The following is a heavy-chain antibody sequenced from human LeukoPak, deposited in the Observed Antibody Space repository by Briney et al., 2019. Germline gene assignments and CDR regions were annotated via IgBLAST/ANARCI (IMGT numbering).Heavy chain of an antibody. Sequence: ASVRVSCKASGYTFTGYYIHWVRQAPGQGLERMGWINPTSGGTNCVQKFQGRVTMTRDTSISTAYMDLSGLRSDDTAVYHCARGDGDGPARRAFDIWGQGTMVTVSS. V-gene: IGHV1-2*02. D-gene: IGHD7-27*01. CDR3: ARGDGDGPARRAFDI. J-gene: IGHJ3*02. CDR1: GYTFTGYY. CDR2: INPTSGGT.